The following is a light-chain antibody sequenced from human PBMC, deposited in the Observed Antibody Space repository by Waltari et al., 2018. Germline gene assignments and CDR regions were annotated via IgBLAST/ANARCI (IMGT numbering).Light chain of an antibody. CDR3: CSYTSTSTYV. CDR2: DVT. Sequence: QSALTQPASVSGSPGQSITISCTGTSSDVGGYNYVSWYQQHPAKAPKLMIYDVTNRPSGVSSRFSGSKSGNTASLTISGLQTEDEAEYFCCSYTSTSTYVFGTGTTVTVL. CDR1: SSDVGGYNY. J-gene: IGLJ1*01. V-gene: IGLV2-14*03.